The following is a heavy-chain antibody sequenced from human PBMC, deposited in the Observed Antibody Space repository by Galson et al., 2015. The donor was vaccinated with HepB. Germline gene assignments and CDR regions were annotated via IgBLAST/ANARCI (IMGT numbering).Heavy chain of an antibody. V-gene: IGHV3-15*01. J-gene: IGHJ4*02. CDR2: IKSKTDGGTT. Sequence: SLRLSCAASGFPFSNAWMNWVRQAPGKGLEWVGHIKSKTDGGTTDYAAPVKGRFTISRDGSKNTLYLQMNSLKTEDTAVYYCTAVSYDFWSGYYREGWGQGTLVTVSS. CDR3: TAVSYDFWSGYYREG. D-gene: IGHD3-3*01. CDR1: GFPFSNAW.